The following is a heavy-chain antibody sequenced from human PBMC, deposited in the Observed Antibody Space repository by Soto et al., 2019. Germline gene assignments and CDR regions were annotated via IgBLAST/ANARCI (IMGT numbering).Heavy chain of an antibody. CDR1: GFTFSSYG. J-gene: IGHJ6*02. CDR2: LANDGSHK. D-gene: IGHD3-9*01. V-gene: IGHV3-30*18. CDR3: AKEWGDWPYYYGMDG. Sequence: QVQLVESGGGVVQPGRSLRLSCAASGFTFSSYGIHWVRQAPGKGLEWVAALANDGSHKYYADSVKGRFTIFRDNSKNTLYLQMNSLRAEDTSVYYCAKEWGDWPYYYGMDGCGQGTTVTVSS.